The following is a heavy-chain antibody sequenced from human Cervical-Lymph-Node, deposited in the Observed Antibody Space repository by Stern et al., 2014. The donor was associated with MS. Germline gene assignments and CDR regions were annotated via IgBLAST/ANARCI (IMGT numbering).Heavy chain of an antibody. J-gene: IGHJ4*02. CDR1: GGSLTSGGYF. CDR2: LSYSGTT. CDR3: ERDDRSRFTD. D-gene: IGHD1-14*01. V-gene: IGHV4-31*03. Sequence: QLQLQESGPGVVKPSQTLSLTCTVTGGSLTSGGYFWNWVRQYPGKGLEWIGFLSYSGTTSYSASLKGRISISVDTSKNQFSLKLKYVTAADTAIYFCERDDRSRFTDWGQGTLVTVSS.